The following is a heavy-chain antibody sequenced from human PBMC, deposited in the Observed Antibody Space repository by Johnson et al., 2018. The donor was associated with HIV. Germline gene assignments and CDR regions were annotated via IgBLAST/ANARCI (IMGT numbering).Heavy chain of an antibody. Sequence: VQLVESGGGLIQPGGSLRLSCAASGFTVSSDYMSWVRQAPGKGLEWVSLIYSAGNTFYTDSVKGRFTISRDNSKNTLYLQMSSLRVEDTAMYYCARAAAARSTGHDAFDIWGQGTMVTVSP. CDR3: ARAAAARSTGHDAFDI. D-gene: IGHD6-6*01. CDR1: GFTVSSDY. CDR2: IYSAGNT. V-gene: IGHV3-53*01. J-gene: IGHJ3*02.